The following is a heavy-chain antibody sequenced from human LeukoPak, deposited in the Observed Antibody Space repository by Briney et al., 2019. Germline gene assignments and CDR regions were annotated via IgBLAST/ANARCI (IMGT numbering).Heavy chain of an antibody. Sequence: PGGSLRLSCAASGLTFSSYAMSWVRQAPGKGLEWVSAISGSIGHTYYADSVKGPFTISRDNSTITLYLQMNSLRDVNTAAYYSAKVGFPEMEWLLYSDHWGQGTLVTVSS. V-gene: IGHV3-23*01. J-gene: IGHJ4*02. CDR2: ISGSIGHT. D-gene: IGHD3-3*01. CDR1: GLTFSSYA. CDR3: AKVGFPEMEWLLYSDH.